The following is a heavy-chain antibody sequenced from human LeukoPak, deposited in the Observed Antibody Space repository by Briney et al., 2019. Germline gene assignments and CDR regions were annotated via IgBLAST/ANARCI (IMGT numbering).Heavy chain of an antibody. CDR1: GASVSGSPYY. Sequence: SETLSLTCTVSGASVSGSPYYWGWIRQPPGKGLEWIGSIYYSGSTYYNPSLKSRVTISVDTSKNQFSLKLSSVTAADTAVYYCARARTVAAAGTWWFDPWGQGTLVTVSS. V-gene: IGHV4-39*07. CDR2: IYYSGST. CDR3: ARARTVAAAGTWWFDP. J-gene: IGHJ5*02. D-gene: IGHD6-13*01.